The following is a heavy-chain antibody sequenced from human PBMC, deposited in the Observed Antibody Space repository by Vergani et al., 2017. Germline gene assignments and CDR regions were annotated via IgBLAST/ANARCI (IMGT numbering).Heavy chain of an antibody. V-gene: IGHV4-39*07. CDR3: AGDXRDCSGGSCYSGNWFDP. CDR2: IYYSGST. CDR1: GGSISSSSYY. J-gene: IGHJ5*02. Sequence: QVQLQESGPGLVKPSETLSLTCTVSGGSISSSSYYWGWIRQPPGKGLEWIGSIYYSGSTYYNPSLKSRVTISVDTSKNQFSLKLSSVTAADTAVYYCAGDXRDCSGGSCYSGNWFDPGGQGTLVTVSS. D-gene: IGHD2-15*01.